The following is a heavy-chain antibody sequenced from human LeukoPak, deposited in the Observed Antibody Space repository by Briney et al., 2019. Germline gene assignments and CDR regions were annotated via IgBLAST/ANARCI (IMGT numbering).Heavy chain of an antibody. Sequence: SQTLSLTCAISGDSVFSNSAAWNWVRQSPSRGLEWLGRTYYRSKWYYDYALSVKSRITINPDTSKNQFSLQLNSVTPEDTAVYYCARVQYPGGYCSGGSCYPFDLWGQGTMVTVSS. D-gene: IGHD2-15*01. J-gene: IGHJ3*01. CDR1: GDSVFSNSAA. V-gene: IGHV6-1*01. CDR2: TYYRSKWYY. CDR3: ARVQYPGGYCSGGSCYPFDL.